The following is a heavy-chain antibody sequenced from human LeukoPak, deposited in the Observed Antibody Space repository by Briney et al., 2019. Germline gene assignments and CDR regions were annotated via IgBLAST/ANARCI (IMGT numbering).Heavy chain of an antibody. CDR3: TKSDGYGLIRI. J-gene: IGHJ3*02. CDR1: GGSISSSNW. CDR2: IYHSGST. D-gene: IGHD3-10*01. V-gene: IGHV4-4*02. Sequence: PSETLSLTCAVSGGSISSSNWWSWVRQPPRKGLEWIGEIYHSGSTNYNPSLKRRVTISVDKSKNQFSLKVISMTAADTAAYYCTKSDGYGLIRICGRGTMVTVSS.